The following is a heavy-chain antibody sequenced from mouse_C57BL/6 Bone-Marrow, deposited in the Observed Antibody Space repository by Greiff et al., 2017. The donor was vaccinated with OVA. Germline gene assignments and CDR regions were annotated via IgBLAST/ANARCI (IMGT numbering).Heavy chain of an antibody. V-gene: IGHV1-61*01. CDR2: IYPSDSET. Sequence: VQLQQPGAELVRPGSSVKLSCKASGYTFTSYWMDWVKQRPGQGLEWIGNIYPSDSETHYNQKFTDKATLTVDKSSSTAYMQLSSLTSEDSAVYYCARWLVAPFDYWGQGTTLTVSS. D-gene: IGHD1-1*01. CDR1: GYTFTSYW. CDR3: ARWLVAPFDY. J-gene: IGHJ2*01.